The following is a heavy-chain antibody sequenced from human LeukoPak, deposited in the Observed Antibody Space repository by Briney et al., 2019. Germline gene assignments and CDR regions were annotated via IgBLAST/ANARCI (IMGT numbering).Heavy chain of an antibody. D-gene: IGHD3-22*01. V-gene: IGHV4-39*01. CDR1: GGSISSSSYY. J-gene: IGHJ4*02. CDR2: IYYSGST. Sequence: SETLSLTCTVSGGSISSSSYYWGWIRQPPGKGLEWIGSIYYSGSTYNNPSLKSRVTISVDTSKNQFSLKLSSVTAADTAVYYCAITSGYSVDYWGQGTLVTVSS. CDR3: AITSGYSVDY.